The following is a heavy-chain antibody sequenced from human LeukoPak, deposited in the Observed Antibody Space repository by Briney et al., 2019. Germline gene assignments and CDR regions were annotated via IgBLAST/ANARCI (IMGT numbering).Heavy chain of an antibody. Sequence: PSETLSLTCTVSGGSISSYYWSWSRQPPGKGLEWIGYIYYTGTTNYNPSLKSRLTISVDTSKNQFSLNLSSVTSADTAVYYCAREGWGYYFDFWGQGTLVTVSS. D-gene: IGHD7-27*01. CDR1: GGSISSYY. V-gene: IGHV4-59*01. J-gene: IGHJ4*02. CDR2: IYYTGTT. CDR3: AREGWGYYFDF.